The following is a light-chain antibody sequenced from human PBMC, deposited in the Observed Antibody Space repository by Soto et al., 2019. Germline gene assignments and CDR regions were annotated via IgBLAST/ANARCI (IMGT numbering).Light chain of an antibody. V-gene: IGKV3-15*01. CDR1: QSVSGN. J-gene: IGKJ1*01. CDR2: GAS. CDR3: QQYNNWPGT. Sequence: EIVMTQSPATLSVSPGERATLSCRASQSVSGNLAWYQQKPGQAPRLLIYGASTRATGIPARFSGSGSGTEFTLTISSLQSEAFAVYYCQQYNNWPGTFGQGTKVEIK.